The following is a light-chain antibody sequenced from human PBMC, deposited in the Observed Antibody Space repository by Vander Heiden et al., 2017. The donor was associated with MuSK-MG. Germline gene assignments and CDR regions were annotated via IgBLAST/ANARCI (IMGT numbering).Light chain of an antibody. V-gene: IGKV2-28*01. CDR2: LGS. J-gene: IGKJ2*02. CDR3: RQALQSPRT. Sequence: DIVMTQSPLSLPVTPGEPASMSCRSSQSLVHSNGYNYLDWYLQKPGQSPQLLIYLGSNRASGVPDRFSVSGSGTDFTLKISRVEAEDVGVYYCRQALQSPRTFGQGTKLEVK. CDR1: QSLVHSNGYNY.